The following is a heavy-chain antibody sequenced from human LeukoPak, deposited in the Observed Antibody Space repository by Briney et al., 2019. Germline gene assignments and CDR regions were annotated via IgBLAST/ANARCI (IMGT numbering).Heavy chain of an antibody. CDR3: TRVRSSSWYDY. CDR2: FSGDGTTT. V-gene: IGHV3-74*01. Sequence: PGGSLRLSCATSGFTFSTSWMHWVRQAPGKGLVWVSRFSGDGTTTTYADSVKGRFTISRDNAKNTLFLQMNSLRVDDTAVYYCTRVRSSSWYDYWGQGALVTVSS. J-gene: IGHJ4*02. D-gene: IGHD6-13*01. CDR1: GFTFSTSW.